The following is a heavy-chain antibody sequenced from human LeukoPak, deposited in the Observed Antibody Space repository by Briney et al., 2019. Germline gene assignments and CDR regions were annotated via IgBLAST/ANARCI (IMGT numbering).Heavy chain of an antibody. CDR2: ISSSSSTI. Sequence: GGSLRLSCAASGFTFSSYSMNWVRPAPGKGLEWVSYISSSSSTIYNADSVKGRFTISRDNAKDSLYLQMNSLRAEDTAVYYCARVFFDAFDIWGQGTMVTVSS. V-gene: IGHV3-48*01. J-gene: IGHJ3*02. CDR3: ARVFFDAFDI. CDR1: GFTFSSYS. D-gene: IGHD3-10*02.